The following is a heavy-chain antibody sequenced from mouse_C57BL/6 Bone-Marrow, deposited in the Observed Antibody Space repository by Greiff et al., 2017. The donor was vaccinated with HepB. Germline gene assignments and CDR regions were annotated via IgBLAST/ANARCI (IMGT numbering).Heavy chain of an antibody. D-gene: IGHD1-1*01. J-gene: IGHJ2*01. Sequence: VQRVESGAELVKPGASVKLSCKASGYTFTSYWMHWVKQRPGQGLEWIGMIHPNSGSTNYNEKFKSKATLTVDKSSSTAYMQLSSLTSEDSAVYYCSRSTVVATDFDYWGQGTTLTVSS. V-gene: IGHV1-64*01. CDR3: SRSTVVATDFDY. CDR1: GYTFTSYW. CDR2: IHPNSGST.